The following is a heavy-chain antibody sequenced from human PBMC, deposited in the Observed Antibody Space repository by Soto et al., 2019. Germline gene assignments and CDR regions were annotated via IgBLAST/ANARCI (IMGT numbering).Heavy chain of an antibody. V-gene: IGHV1-2*04. CDR2: INPNSGGT. CDR1: GYTFTGYY. D-gene: IGHD2-15*01. J-gene: IGHJ6*02. Sequence: ASVKVSCKASGYTFTGYYMHWVRQAPGQGLEWMGWINPNSGGTNYAQKFQGWVTMTRDTSISTAYMELSRLRSDDTAVYYCAREVVVVAATVYYYYGMDVWGQGTTVTVSS. CDR3: AREVVVVAATVYYYYGMDV.